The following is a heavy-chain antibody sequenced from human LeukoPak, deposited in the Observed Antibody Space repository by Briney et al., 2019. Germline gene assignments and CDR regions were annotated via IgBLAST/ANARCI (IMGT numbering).Heavy chain of an antibody. CDR3: ARGVSDYYYYGMDV. V-gene: IGHV3-21*01. CDR2: ISSTSGNI. CDR1: GFTVSSNY. Sequence: GGSLRLSCAASGFTVSSNYMSWVRQAPGKGLEWVSCISSTSGNIYHADSVKGRFTISRDNAKNSLYLQMNSLRAEDTAVYYCARGVSDYYYYGMDVWGQGTTVTVSS. J-gene: IGHJ6*02. D-gene: IGHD6-19*01.